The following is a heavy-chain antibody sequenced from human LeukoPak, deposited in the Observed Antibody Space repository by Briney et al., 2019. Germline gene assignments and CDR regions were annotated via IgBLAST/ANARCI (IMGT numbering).Heavy chain of an antibody. CDR1: GGSFSGYY. D-gene: IGHD3-10*01. J-gene: IGHJ4*02. V-gene: IGHV4-34*01. CDR3: ARIPHHYYYGSGSYYRDY. CDR2: INHSGST. Sequence: PSETLSLTCAVYGGSFSGYYWSWIRQPPGKGLEWIGEINHSGSTNYNPSLKSRVTISVDTSKNQFSLKLSSVTAADTAVYYRARIPHHYYYGSGSYYRDYWGQGTLVTVSS.